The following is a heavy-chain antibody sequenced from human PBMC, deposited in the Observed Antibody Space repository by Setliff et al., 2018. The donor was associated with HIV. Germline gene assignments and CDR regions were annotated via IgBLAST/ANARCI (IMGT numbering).Heavy chain of an antibody. D-gene: IGHD3-10*01. CDR2: ISSSATSI. CDR1: GFTFNDYY. V-gene: IGHV3-11*01. J-gene: IGHJ4*02. Sequence: GGSLRLSCAASGFTFNDYYMSWIRQAPGKGLEWLSDISSSATSIYYADSVKGRFTISRDNSKNTVYLQMNSLRAEDTAVYYCAKKTAAYTSGSWLHYWGQGTLVTVSS. CDR3: AKKTAAYTSGSWLHY.